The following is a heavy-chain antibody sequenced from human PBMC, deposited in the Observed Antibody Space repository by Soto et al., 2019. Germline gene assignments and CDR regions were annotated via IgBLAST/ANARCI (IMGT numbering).Heavy chain of an antibody. D-gene: IGHD2-2*01. CDR3: ARLALYCSSTRCYAYYYYYGMDG. V-gene: IGHV4-34*01. Sequence: QVQLQQWGAGLLKPSETLSLTCAVYGGSFSNYYWSWIRQPPGKGLEWIGEINHSGSTNYNPSLKRRFPRSVDTSKNQCSRQLSSVTAADTAVDYGARLALYCSSTRCYAYYYYYGMDGWGQGTTVTVSS. CDR2: INHSGST. J-gene: IGHJ6*02. CDR1: GGSFSNYY.